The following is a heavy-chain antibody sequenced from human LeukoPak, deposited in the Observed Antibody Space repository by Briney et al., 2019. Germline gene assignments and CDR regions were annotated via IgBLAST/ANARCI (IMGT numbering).Heavy chain of an antibody. Sequence: PSETLSLTCTVSGGSISSYYWSWIRQPPGKGLEWIGSIYHSGSTYYNPSLKSRVTISVDTSKNQFSLKLSSVTAADTAVYYCARASIAARTFDYWGQGTLVTVSS. D-gene: IGHD6-6*01. CDR2: IYHSGST. J-gene: IGHJ4*02. CDR1: GGSISSYY. CDR3: ARASIAARTFDY. V-gene: IGHV4-38-2*02.